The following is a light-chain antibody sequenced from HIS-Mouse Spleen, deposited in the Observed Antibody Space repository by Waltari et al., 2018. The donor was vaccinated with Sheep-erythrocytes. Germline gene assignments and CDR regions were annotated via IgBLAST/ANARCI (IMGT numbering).Light chain of an antibody. CDR3: YSTDSSGNHSV. V-gene: IGLV3-10*01. CDR2: EDS. Sequence: SYELTQPPSVSVSPGQTARLTCPGDALPKKSAYWYQQKSGQAPVLVIYEDSKRPSGIPERFSGSSSGTMATLTISGAQVEDEADYYCYSTDSSGNHSVFGGGTKLTVL. J-gene: IGLJ2*01. CDR1: ALPKKS.